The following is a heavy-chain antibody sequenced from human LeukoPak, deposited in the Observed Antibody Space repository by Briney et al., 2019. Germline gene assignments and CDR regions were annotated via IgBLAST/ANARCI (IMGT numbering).Heavy chain of an antibody. J-gene: IGHJ4*02. CDR3: AKLSALVVPALIDY. Sequence: GGSLRLSCAASGFTFSSYSMNWVRQAPGKGLEWVSAISGSGGSTYYADSVKGRFTISRDNSKNTLYLQMNSLRAEDTAVYYCAKLSALVVPALIDYWGQGTLVTVSS. V-gene: IGHV3-23*01. D-gene: IGHD2-2*01. CDR1: GFTFSSYS. CDR2: ISGSGGST.